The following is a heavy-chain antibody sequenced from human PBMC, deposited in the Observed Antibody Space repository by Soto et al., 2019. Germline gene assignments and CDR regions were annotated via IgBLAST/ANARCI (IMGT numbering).Heavy chain of an antibody. CDR1: GFTFTSSA. Sequence: SVKVSCKASGFTFTSSAVQWVRQARGQRLEWIGWIVVGSGNTNYAQKFQERVTITRDMSTSTAYMELSSLRSEDTAVYYYAAGGRVVVVPAARVGFDYYYYGMDVWGQGTTVTVSS. V-gene: IGHV1-58*01. D-gene: IGHD2-2*01. CDR3: AAGGRVVVVPAARVGFDYYYYGMDV. CDR2: IVVGSGNT. J-gene: IGHJ6*02.